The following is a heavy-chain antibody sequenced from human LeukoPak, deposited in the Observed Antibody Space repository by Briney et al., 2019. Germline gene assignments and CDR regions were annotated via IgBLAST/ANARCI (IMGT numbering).Heavy chain of an antibody. V-gene: IGHV3-15*01. Sequence: NPGGSLRLSCAASGFTFSNAWMSWVRQAPGKGLEWVGRIYSKTGGGTTDYATPVKGRFTISRDDSKNTLYLQMNSLKTEDTAVYYCTTMPLGYCSSASCYAPSDYWGQGTLVTVSS. CDR3: TTMPLGYCSSASCYAPSDY. D-gene: IGHD2-2*01. CDR1: GFTFSNAW. CDR2: IYSKTGGGTT. J-gene: IGHJ4*02.